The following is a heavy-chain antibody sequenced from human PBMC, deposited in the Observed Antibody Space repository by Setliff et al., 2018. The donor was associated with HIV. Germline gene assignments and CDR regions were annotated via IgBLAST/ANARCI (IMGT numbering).Heavy chain of an antibody. D-gene: IGHD6-19*01. V-gene: IGHV3-21*06. Sequence: GGSLRLSCAASGFTFSSYSMNWVRQVPGKGLEWVSSISSSSSYIYYADSVKGRFTISRDNAKNSLYLQMNSLRAEDTAVYYCARGSSGWGMDFYYYYMDVWGKGTTVTVSS. CDR1: GFTFSSYS. CDR3: ARGSSGWGMDFYYYYMDV. J-gene: IGHJ6*03. CDR2: ISSSSSYI.